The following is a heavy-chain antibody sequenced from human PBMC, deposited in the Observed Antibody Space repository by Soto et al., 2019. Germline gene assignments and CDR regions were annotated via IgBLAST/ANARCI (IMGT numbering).Heavy chain of an antibody. Sequence: PSETLSLTCAVSGGSISSGGYSWSWIRQPPGKGLEWLGYIYHSGSTYYNPSLKSRVTISVDRSKNQFSLKLSSVTAADTAVYYCARGSWSGYYYYYYGMDVCGQGTTVTVSS. J-gene: IGHJ6*02. V-gene: IGHV4-30-2*01. CDR2: IYHSGST. CDR3: ARGSWSGYYYYYYGMDV. D-gene: IGHD3-3*01. CDR1: GGSISSGGYS.